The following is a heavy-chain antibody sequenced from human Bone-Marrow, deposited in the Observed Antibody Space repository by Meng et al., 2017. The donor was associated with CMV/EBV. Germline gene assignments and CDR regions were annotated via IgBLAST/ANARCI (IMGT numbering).Heavy chain of an antibody. D-gene: IGHD1-1*01. V-gene: IGHV1-69*10. Sequence: SVKVSCKASGGTFSSYAISWVRQAPGQGLEWMGGIIPILRVVNYAQKFQGRVTITADKSTSTAYMELSSLRSEDTAVYYCARVIGVQAYYYYDMGVWGQGPTVTISS. CDR2: IIPILRVV. J-gene: IGHJ6*01. CDR3: ARVIGVQAYYYYDMGV. CDR1: GGTFSSYA.